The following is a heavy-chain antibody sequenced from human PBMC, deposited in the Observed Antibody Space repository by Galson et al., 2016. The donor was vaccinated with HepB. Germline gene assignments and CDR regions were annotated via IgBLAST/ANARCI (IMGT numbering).Heavy chain of an antibody. CDR1: GFSFNSYG. V-gene: IGHV3-30*18. CDR2: ISYNGRDK. CDR3: AKNRNTGGSASYPKSFDM. Sequence: SLRLSCAASGFSFNSYGIHWVRQAPGEGLEWLAVISYNGRDKSSADSVKGRLTISRDNSKNSLYLQMNSLRPEETDTYYCAKNRNTGGSASYPKSFDMWGQGTMVTVSS. J-gene: IGHJ3*02. D-gene: IGHD3-10*01.